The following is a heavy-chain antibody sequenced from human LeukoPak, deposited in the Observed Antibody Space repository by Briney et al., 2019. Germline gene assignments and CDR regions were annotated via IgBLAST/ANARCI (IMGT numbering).Heavy chain of an antibody. V-gene: IGHV1-69*13. CDR2: IIPIFGTA. D-gene: IGHD2-2*01. CDR3: ARPQLLIYGVYGMDV. Sequence: GASVKVSCKASGYTFSSYAISWVRQAPGQGLEWMGGIIPIFGTANYAQKFQGRVTITADESTSTAYMELSSLRSEDTAVYYCARPQLLIYGVYGMDVWGQGTTVTVSS. J-gene: IGHJ6*02. CDR1: GYTFSSYA.